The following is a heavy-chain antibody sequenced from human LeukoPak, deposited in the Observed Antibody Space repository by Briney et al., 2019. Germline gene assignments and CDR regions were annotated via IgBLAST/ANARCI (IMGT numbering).Heavy chain of an antibody. Sequence: ASVKVSCKAFGYTFTRYGVSWVRQAPGQGLEWIGWISGSNGNTNYAQNFQGRVTMTTDSSTSTAYMELRSLRSDDTAVYYCANSRGMVRGGDYYYMDVWGKGTTVTVSS. D-gene: IGHD3-10*01. J-gene: IGHJ6*03. V-gene: IGHV1-18*01. CDR2: ISGSNGNT. CDR1: GYTFTRYG. CDR3: ANSRGMVRGGDYYYMDV.